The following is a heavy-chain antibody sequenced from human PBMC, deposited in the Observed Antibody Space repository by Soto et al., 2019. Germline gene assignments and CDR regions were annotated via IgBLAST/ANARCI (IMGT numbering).Heavy chain of an antibody. CDR2: IYPGDSDT. J-gene: IGHJ4*02. CDR3: ARHRGILNIVATPLDY. CDR1: GYSFTSYW. V-gene: IGHV5-51*01. Sequence: GESLKISCKGSGYSFTSYWIGWVRQMPGKGLEWMGIIYPGDSDTRYSPSFQGQVTISADKSISTAYLQWSSLKASDTAMYYCARHRGILNIVATPLDYWGQGTLVTVSS. D-gene: IGHD5-12*01.